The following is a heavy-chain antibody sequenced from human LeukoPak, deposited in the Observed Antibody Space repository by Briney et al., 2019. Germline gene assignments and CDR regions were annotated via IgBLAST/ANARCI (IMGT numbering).Heavy chain of an antibody. V-gene: IGHV4-61*02. D-gene: IGHD6-19*01. CDR2: IYTSGST. J-gene: IGHJ4*02. CDR3: ARELVAVAGTEYYFDY. Sequence: PSQTLSLTCTVSGGSISSGSDYWSWIRQPAGKGLEWIGRIYTSGSTNYNPSLKSRVTISVDTSKNQFSLTLSSVTAADTAVYYCARELVAVAGTEYYFDYWGQGTLVTVSS. CDR1: GGSISSGSDY.